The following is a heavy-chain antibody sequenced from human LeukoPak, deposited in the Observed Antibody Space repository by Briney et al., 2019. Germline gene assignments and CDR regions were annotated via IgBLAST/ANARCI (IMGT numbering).Heavy chain of an antibody. J-gene: IGHJ4*02. CDR2: SSSSSSYT. D-gene: IGHD2-21*02. CDR1: GFTFSDYY. V-gene: IGHV3-11*06. Sequence: PGGSLRLSCAASGFTFSDYYMSWIRQAPGKGLEWVSYSSSSSSYTNYADSVKGRFTISRDNTKNSLYLQMNSLRAEDTAVYYCARVPYRYCGGDCYLFDYWGQGTLVTVSS. CDR3: ARVPYRYCGGDCYLFDY.